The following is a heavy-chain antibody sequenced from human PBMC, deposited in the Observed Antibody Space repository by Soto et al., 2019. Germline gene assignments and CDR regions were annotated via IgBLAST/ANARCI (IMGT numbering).Heavy chain of an antibody. D-gene: IGHD3-10*01. CDR1: GFTFSSYA. V-gene: IGHV3-64*01. J-gene: IGHJ6*03. CDR3: ARDPDETRYYGSGSYPGGPYYYYMDV. CDR2: ISSNGGST. Sequence: EVQLVQSGGGLVQPGGSLRLSCAASGFTFSSYAMHWVRQAPGKGLEYVSAISSNGGSTYYANSVKGRFTISRDNSKNTLYLQMGSLRAEDMAVYYCARDPDETRYYGSGSYPGGPYYYYMDVWGKGTTVTVSS.